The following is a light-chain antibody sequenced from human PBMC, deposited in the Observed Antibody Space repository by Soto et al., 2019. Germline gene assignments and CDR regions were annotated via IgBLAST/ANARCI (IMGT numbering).Light chain of an antibody. CDR2: CAS. J-gene: IGKJ3*01. V-gene: IGKV3-20*01. CDR1: QSVSANY. Sequence: EVVLTQSPATLSLSPGERATLSCRANQSVSANYLAWYQQKPGQAPRLLIYCASSRATGIPDRFSGSGSGTDFTLTISRLEPEDFAGFYCHQYGSSPFTFGPGTKVDIK. CDR3: HQYGSSPFT.